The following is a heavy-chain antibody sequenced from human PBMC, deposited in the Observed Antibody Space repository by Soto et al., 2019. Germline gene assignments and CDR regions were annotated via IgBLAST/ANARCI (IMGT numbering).Heavy chain of an antibody. V-gene: IGHV3-30*18. J-gene: IGHJ4*02. CDR3: AKDHYDSEY. D-gene: IGHD3-22*01. CDR1: GFTFSSYG. CDR2: ISYDGSNK. Sequence: GGSLRLSCAASGFTFSSYGMHWVRQAPGKGLEWVAVISYDGSNKYYADSVKGRFTISRDNSKNTLYLQMNSLRAEDTAVYYCAKDHYDSEYWGQGT.